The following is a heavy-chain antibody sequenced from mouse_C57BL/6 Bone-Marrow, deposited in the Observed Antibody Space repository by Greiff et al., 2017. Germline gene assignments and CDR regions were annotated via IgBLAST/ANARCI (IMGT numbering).Heavy chain of an antibody. D-gene: IGHD1-1*01. J-gene: IGHJ3*01. CDR2: ISDGGSYT. Sequence: EVQGVESGGGLVKPGGSLKLSCAASGFTFSSYAMSWVRQTPEKRLEWVAPISDGGSYTNYPDNVKGRFTISRDNAKNNLYLQMSHLKSEDTAMYYCARYYYGSMFAYWGQGTLVTVAA. V-gene: IGHV5-4*01. CDR3: ARYYYGSMFAY. CDR1: GFTFSSYA.